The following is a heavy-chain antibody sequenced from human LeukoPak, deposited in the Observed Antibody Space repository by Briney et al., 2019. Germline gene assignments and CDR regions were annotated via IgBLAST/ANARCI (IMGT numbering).Heavy chain of an antibody. V-gene: IGHV1-69*06. Sequence: ASVKVSCKASGGTFSSYAISWVRQAPGQGLEWMGGIIPIFGTANYAQEFRGRVTITADKSTRTAYMELSSLRSEDTAVYYCAVNTVQAFDIWGQGTMVTVSS. CDR3: AVNTVQAFDI. CDR2: IIPIFGTA. J-gene: IGHJ3*02. D-gene: IGHD4-11*01. CDR1: GGTFSSYA.